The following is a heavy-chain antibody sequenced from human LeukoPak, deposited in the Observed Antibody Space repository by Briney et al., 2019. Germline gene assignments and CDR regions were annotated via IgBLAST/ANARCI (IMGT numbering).Heavy chain of an antibody. CDR1: GGSISSGDSY. J-gene: IGHJ4*02. D-gene: IGHD5/OR15-5a*01. CDR3: ARGTLRLFDS. Sequence: SQTLSLTCTVSGGSISSGDSYWSWIRQHPAKGLEWIGYIYYSGSAYYNPSLESRVTISIDTSKNQFSLKLTSVTAADTAVYFCARGTLRLFDSWGQGTLVTVSS. CDR2: IYYSGSA. V-gene: IGHV4-31*03.